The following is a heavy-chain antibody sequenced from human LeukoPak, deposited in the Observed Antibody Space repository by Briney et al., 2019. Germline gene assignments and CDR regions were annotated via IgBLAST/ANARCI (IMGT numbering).Heavy chain of an antibody. J-gene: IGHJ5*02. CDR1: GVSISSYY. CDR2: IYYSGST. Sequence: SETLSLTCTVSGVSISSYYWSWIRQPPGKGLEWIGYIYYSGSTNYNPSLKSRVTISVDTSKNQFSLKLSSVTAADTAVYYCARSRWLQFHWFDPWGQGTLVTVSS. V-gene: IGHV4-59*01. D-gene: IGHD5-24*01. CDR3: ARSRWLQFHWFDP.